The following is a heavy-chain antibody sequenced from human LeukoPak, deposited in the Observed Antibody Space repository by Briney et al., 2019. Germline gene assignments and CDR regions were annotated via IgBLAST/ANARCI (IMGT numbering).Heavy chain of an antibody. J-gene: IGHJ6*02. D-gene: IGHD4-23*01. Sequence: PGRSLRLSCAASGFTFSSYGMHWVRQAPGKGLEWVAVISYDGSNKYYADSVKGRFTISRDNSKNTLYLQMNSLRAEDTAVCYCAKSFYGGGTYGMDVWGQGTTVTVSS. CDR3: AKSFYGGGTYGMDV. V-gene: IGHV3-30*18. CDR2: ISYDGSNK. CDR1: GFTFSSYG.